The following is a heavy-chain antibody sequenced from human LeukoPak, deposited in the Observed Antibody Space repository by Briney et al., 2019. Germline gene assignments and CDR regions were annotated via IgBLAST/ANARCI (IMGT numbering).Heavy chain of an antibody. V-gene: IGHV3-7*01. CDR3: ARVRVRMGVVFDY. J-gene: IGHJ4*02. CDR2: IKQDGSEK. Sequence: GGSLRLSCADSGFTFSRYWMSWVRQAPGKGLEWVANIKQDGSEKYYVDSVKARFTISRDNAKNSLYLQMNSLSVEDTAVYYCARVRVRMGVVFDYWGQGTLVTVSS. D-gene: IGHD3-16*01. CDR1: GFTFSRYW.